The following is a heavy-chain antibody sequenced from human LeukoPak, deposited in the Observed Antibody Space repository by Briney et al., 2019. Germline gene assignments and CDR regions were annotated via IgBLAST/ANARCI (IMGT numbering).Heavy chain of an antibody. CDR3: ARRRARYGDYGGNWFDY. CDR2: IYYSGST. V-gene: IGHV4-59*12. J-gene: IGHJ4*02. D-gene: IGHD4-17*01. Sequence: SETLSLTCTVSGGSISSYYWSWIRQPPGKGLEWIGYIYYSGSTNYNPSLKSRVTISVDTSKNQFSLKLSSVTAADTAVYYCARRRARYGDYGGNWFDYWGQGTLVTVSS. CDR1: GGSISSYY.